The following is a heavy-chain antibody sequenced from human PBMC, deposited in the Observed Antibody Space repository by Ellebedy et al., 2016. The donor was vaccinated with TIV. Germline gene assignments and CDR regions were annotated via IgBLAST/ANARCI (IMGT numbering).Heavy chain of an antibody. CDR1: GFTFSSYN. D-gene: IGHD6-13*01. V-gene: IGHV3-48*01. CDR2: IVSGGTTL. Sequence: GESLKISCAGSGFTFSSYNINWVRQAPGKGLEWISYIVSGGTTLHYSDSVKGRFTISRDNAKNSAYLQMDSLRAEDTAVYYCARSAGLGLYYPNWFDSWGQGTLVIVSS. J-gene: IGHJ5*01. CDR3: ARSAGLGLYYPNWFDS.